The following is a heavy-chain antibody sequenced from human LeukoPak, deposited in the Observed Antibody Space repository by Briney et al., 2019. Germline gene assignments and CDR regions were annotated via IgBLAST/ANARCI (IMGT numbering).Heavy chain of an antibody. D-gene: IGHD2-15*01. V-gene: IGHV1-69*04. CDR1: GGTFSSYA. CDR3: ASHPPHFRSGGSRELDY. CDR2: IIPILGIA. Sequence: ASVKVSCKASGGTFSSYAISWVRQAPGQGLEWMGRIIPILGIANYAQKFQGRVTITADKSTSTAYMELSSLRSEDTAVYYCASHPPHFRSGGSRELDYWGQGTLVTVSS. J-gene: IGHJ4*02.